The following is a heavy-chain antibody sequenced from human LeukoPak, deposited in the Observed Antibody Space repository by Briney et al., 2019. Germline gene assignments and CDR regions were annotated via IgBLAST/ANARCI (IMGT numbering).Heavy chain of an antibody. V-gene: IGHV4-34*01. Sequence: SETLSLTCAVYGGSFSGYYWSWIRQPPGKGLEWIGEINHSGSTSYNPSLKSRVTISVDTSKNQFSLKLSSVTAADTAVYYCARGLTYYYGSGSYYKFDYWGQGTLVTVSS. J-gene: IGHJ4*02. CDR1: GGSFSGYY. D-gene: IGHD3-10*01. CDR2: INHSGST. CDR3: ARGLTYYYGSGSYYKFDY.